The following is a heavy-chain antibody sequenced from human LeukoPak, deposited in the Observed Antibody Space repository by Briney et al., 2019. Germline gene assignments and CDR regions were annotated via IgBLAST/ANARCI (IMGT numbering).Heavy chain of an antibody. CDR3: ARDYFKGEAPRNDY. V-gene: IGHV1-18*01. Sequence: GASVKVSCKASGYTFTSYGISWVRQAPGQGLEWMGWISAYNGNTNYAQKLQGRVTMTTDTSTSTAYMELRSLRSDDTTVYYCARDYFKGEAPRNDYWGQGTLVTVSS. CDR1: GYTFTSYG. CDR2: ISAYNGNT. J-gene: IGHJ4*02. D-gene: IGHD2/OR15-2a*01.